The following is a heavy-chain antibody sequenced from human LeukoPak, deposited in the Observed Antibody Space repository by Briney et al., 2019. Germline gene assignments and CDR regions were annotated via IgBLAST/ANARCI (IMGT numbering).Heavy chain of an antibody. V-gene: IGHV3-74*01. Sequence: GGSLRLSCAASAVTFSSYWMHWVRQAPGKGLVWVSRINSDGSSTSYADSVKGRFTISRDNAKNTLYLQMNSLRAEDTAMYYCARGSDCRGGRCYSYWYFELWGRGTLVTVSS. D-gene: IGHD2-15*01. CDR1: AVTFSSYW. CDR3: ARGSDCRGGRCYSYWYFEL. J-gene: IGHJ2*01. CDR2: INSDGSST.